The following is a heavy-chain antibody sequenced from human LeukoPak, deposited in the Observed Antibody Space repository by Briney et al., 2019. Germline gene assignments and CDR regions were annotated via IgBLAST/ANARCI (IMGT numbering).Heavy chain of an antibody. Sequence: GESLKISCNGSGYSFTSYWIGWVRQMPGKGLEWMGIIYPGDSDTRYSPSFQGQVTISADKSISTAYLQWSSLKASDTAMYYCARLTDIVVVVAADPYYYGMDVWGQGTTVTVSS. CDR2: IYPGDSDT. J-gene: IGHJ6*02. CDR3: ARLTDIVVVVAADPYYYGMDV. CDR1: GYSFTSYW. V-gene: IGHV5-51*01. D-gene: IGHD2-15*01.